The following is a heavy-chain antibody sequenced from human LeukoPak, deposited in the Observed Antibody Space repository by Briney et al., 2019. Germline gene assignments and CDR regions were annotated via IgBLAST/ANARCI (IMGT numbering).Heavy chain of an antibody. CDR3: ARYGSGSYLRDPFDY. CDR2: ITAGGSET. V-gene: IGHV3-74*01. D-gene: IGHD3-10*01. CDR1: GFTFSNHW. Sequence: TGGSLRLSCAASGFTFSNHWMHWVRQAPGKGLVWVSHITAGGSETTYADSVKGRFTISRDNAKNTLFLQMNSLRAEDTAVYYCARYGSGSYLRDPFDYWGQGTLVTVSS. J-gene: IGHJ4*02.